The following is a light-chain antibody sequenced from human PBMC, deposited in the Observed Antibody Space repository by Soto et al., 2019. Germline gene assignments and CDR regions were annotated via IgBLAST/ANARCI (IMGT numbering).Light chain of an antibody. CDR3: SSFTSRFTFV. CDR2: EVT. Sequence: QSALTQPASVSGSPGQSIAISCTGTRSDVGAYNYVSWYQQHPGKAPKLMISEVTNRPSGVSDRFSGSKSGNTASRTISGLQAEDEGDYYCSSFTSRFTFVFGTGTKVPVL. J-gene: IGLJ1*01. V-gene: IGLV2-14*01. CDR1: RSDVGAYNY.